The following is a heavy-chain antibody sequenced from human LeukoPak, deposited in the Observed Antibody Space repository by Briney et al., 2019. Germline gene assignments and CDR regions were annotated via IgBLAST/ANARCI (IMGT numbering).Heavy chain of an antibody. D-gene: IGHD3-16*01. CDR3: ACRGTASPGEGVEY. CDR1: GGSISNYY. V-gene: IGHV4-4*08. Sequence: SETLSLTCTVSGGSISNYYWTWIRQPPGKGLEWIGYIYSSGNTNYNPSLNSRVTISLDTSKNQFSLMLRSLTAADTAVYYFACRGTASPGEGVEYWGQGTLVTVSS. CDR2: IYSSGNT. J-gene: IGHJ4*02.